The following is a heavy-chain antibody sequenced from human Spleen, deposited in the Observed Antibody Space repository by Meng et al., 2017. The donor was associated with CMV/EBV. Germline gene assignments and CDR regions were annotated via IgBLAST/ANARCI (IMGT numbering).Heavy chain of an antibody. CDR3: ARAGGVLDGYSSSWFSPPRAYFDY. CDR2: IFHSGST. J-gene: IGHJ4*02. Sequence: SETLSLTCAVSGGSIQNSDWWSWVRQPPGKGLEWIGEIFHSGSTNYNPSLKSRVTISVDTSKNQFSLKLSSVTAADTAVYYCARAGGVLDGYSSSWFSPPRAYFDYWGQGTLVTVSS. D-gene: IGHD6-13*01. V-gene: IGHV4-4*02. CDR1: GGSIQNSDW.